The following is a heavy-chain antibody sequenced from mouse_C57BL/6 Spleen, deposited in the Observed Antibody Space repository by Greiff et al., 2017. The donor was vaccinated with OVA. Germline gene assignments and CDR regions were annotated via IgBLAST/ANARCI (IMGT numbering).Heavy chain of an antibody. D-gene: IGHD2-12*01. CDR2: IYPGDGDT. J-gene: IGHJ2*01. V-gene: IGHV1-82*01. Sequence: VQLVESGPELVKPGASVKISCKASGYAFSSSWMNWVKQRPGKGLEWIGRIYPGDGDTNYNGKFKGKATLTADKSSSTAYMQLSSLTSEDSAVYFCARAVSDSYFDYWGQGTTLTVSS. CDR3: ARAVSDSYFDY. CDR1: GYAFSSSW.